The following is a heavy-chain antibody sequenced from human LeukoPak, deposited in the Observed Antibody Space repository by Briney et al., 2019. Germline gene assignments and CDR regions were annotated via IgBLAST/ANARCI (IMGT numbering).Heavy chain of an antibody. CDR3: ARGVLLWFGELFDY. Sequence: SETLSLTCTVSGGSISSGGYYWSWIRQHPGKGLEWIGYIYYSGSTYYNPSLKSRVTISVDTSKNQFSLKLSSVTAADTAVYYCARGVLLWFGELFDYWGQGTLVTVSS. CDR1: GGSISSGGYY. D-gene: IGHD3-10*01. V-gene: IGHV4-31*03. CDR2: IYYSGST. J-gene: IGHJ4*02.